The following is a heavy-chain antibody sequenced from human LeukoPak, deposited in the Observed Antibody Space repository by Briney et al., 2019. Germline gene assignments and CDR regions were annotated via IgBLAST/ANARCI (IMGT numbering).Heavy chain of an antibody. CDR2: MNPNSGNT. V-gene: IGHV1-8*03. J-gene: IGHJ6*03. CDR3: ARSTVTTGVYYYYHMDV. D-gene: IGHD4-17*01. CDR1: GYTFTDYY. Sequence: ASVKVSCKASGYTFTDYYIHWVRQATGQGLEWMGWMNPNSGNTGYAQKFQGRVTITRNTSISTAYMELSSLRSEDTAVYYCARSTVTTGVYYYYHMDVWGKGTTVTVSS.